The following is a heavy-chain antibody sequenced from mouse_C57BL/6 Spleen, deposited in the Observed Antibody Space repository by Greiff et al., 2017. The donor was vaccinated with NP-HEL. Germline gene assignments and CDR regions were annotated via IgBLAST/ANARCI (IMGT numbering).Heavy chain of an antibody. D-gene: IGHD2-2*01. V-gene: IGHV5-16*01. CDR3: ARDNYGYDGFAY. CDR1: GFTFSDYY. CDR2: INYDGSST. Sequence: EVMLVESEGGLVQPGSSMKLSCTASGFTFSDYYMAWVRQVPEKGLEWVANINYDGSSTYYLDSLKSRFIISRDNAKNILYLQMSSLKSEDTATYYCARDNYGYDGFAYWGQGTLVTVSA. J-gene: IGHJ3*01.